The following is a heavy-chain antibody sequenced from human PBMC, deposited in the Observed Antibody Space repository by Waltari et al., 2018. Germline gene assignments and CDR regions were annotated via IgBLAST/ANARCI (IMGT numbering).Heavy chain of an antibody. J-gene: IGHJ4*02. CDR3: AKDLSDFWSGGGGY. CDR1: GFTFSSYA. Sequence: EVQLLESGGGLVQPGGSLRLSCAASGFTFSSYAMSWVRQAPGKGLEWVPAISGSGGSTYYADSVKGRFTISRDNSKNTLYLQMNSLRAEDTAVYYCAKDLSDFWSGGGGYWGQGALVTVSS. V-gene: IGHV3-23*01. CDR2: ISGSGGST. D-gene: IGHD3-3*01.